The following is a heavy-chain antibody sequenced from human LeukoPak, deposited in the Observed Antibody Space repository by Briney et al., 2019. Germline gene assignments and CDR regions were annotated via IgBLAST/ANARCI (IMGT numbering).Heavy chain of an antibody. CDR2: INPNSGDT. CDR3: ARALETMGAKRYFDY. CDR1: GYTFTGYC. D-gene: IGHD3-16*01. Sequence: ASVKVSCKPSGYTFTGYCMHWVRQAPGQGLAWMGWINPNSGDTNYAQKFQGRVTMTSDTSISTAYMALSGLRSDDTAVYYCARALETMGAKRYFDYWGQGTLVTVSS. V-gene: IGHV1-2*02. J-gene: IGHJ4*02.